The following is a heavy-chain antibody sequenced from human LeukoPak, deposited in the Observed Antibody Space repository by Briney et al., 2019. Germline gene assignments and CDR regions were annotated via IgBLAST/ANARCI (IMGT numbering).Heavy chain of an antibody. V-gene: IGHV4-4*07. CDR1: GGSIRTYY. J-gene: IGHJ3*02. CDR2: IYSSGST. D-gene: IGHD5-12*01. CDR3: ARSSGYDFEAFDI. Sequence: SETLSLTCTVSGGSIRTYYWNWIRQPAGKGLEWLGRIYSSGSTNHNPSLKSRVIVSVDTSKNQFSLNLNSVTAADTAVYYCARSSGYDFEAFDIWGQGTMVTVSS.